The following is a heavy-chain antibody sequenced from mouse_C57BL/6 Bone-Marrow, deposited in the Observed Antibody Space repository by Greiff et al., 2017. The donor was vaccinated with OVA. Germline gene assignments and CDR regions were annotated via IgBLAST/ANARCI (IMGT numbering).Heavy chain of an antibody. V-gene: IGHV5-17*01. Sequence: EVKLMESGGGLVKPGGSLKLSCAASGFTFSDYGMHWVRQAPEKGLEWVAYISSGSSTIYYADTVKGRFTISRDNAKHTLFLQMTSLRSEDTAMYYCAKPYGNYGWAWFAYWGQGTLVTVSA. CDR2: ISSGSSTI. CDR3: AKPYGNYGWAWFAY. CDR1: GFTFSDYG. D-gene: IGHD2-1*01. J-gene: IGHJ3*01.